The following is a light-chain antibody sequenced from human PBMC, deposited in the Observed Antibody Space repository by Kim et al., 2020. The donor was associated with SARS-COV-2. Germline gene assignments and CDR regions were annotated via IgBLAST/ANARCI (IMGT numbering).Light chain of an antibody. Sequence: SPGERATLSCRASQTVHTNLAWYQQKPGQAPRLLIHGASTRATGIPARFTGSGSGTDFTLIISSVQSEDFAVYYCQQYNNWPPYTFGQGTKLEI. CDR3: QQYNNWPPYT. CDR1: QTVHTN. CDR2: GAS. V-gene: IGKV3-15*01. J-gene: IGKJ2*01.